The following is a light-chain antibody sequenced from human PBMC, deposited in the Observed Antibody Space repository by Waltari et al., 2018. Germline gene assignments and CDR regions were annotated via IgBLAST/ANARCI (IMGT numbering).Light chain of an antibody. J-gene: IGLJ3*02. V-gene: IGLV2-23*01. CDR3: CSYAGSSAPRV. CDR2: EGN. Sequence: QSALTQPASVSGSPGQSITISCTGPSRAVGNYNLVSCYQQHPGEAPKLMIYEGNKRPSGVSNRFSGSKSGNMASLTISGLQAEDEADYYCCSYAGSSAPRVFGGGTKLTVL. CDR1: SRAVGNYNL.